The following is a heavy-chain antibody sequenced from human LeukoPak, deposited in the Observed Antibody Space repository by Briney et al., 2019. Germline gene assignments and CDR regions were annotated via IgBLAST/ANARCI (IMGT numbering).Heavy chain of an antibody. CDR3: ARARNLWFGELTLWFDP. D-gene: IGHD3-10*01. CDR1: GGSISSYY. V-gene: IGHV4-59*01. Sequence: PSETLSLTCTVSGGSISSYYWSWIRQPPGKGLEWIGYIYYSGSTNYNPSLKSRVTISVDTSKNQFSLKLSSVTAADTAVYYCARARNLWFGELTLWFDPWGQGTLVTVSS. CDR2: IYYSGST. J-gene: IGHJ5*02.